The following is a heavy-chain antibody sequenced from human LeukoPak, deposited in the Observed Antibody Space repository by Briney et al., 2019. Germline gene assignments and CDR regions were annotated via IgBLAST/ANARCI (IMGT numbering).Heavy chain of an antibody. CDR2: IRYDGSNK. CDR3: AKGIQQWLASLDY. Sequence: PGGSLRLSCAASGFTFSSYGMHWVRQAPGKELEWVAFIRYDGSNKYYADSVKGRFTISRDSSKNTLYLQMNSLRAEDTAVYYCAKGIQQWLASLDYWGQGTLVTVSS. V-gene: IGHV3-30*02. D-gene: IGHD6-19*01. CDR1: GFTFSSYG. J-gene: IGHJ4*02.